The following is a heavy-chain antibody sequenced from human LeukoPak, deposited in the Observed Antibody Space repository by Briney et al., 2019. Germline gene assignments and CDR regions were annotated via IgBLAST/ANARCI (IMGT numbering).Heavy chain of an antibody. CDR2: IIPIFGTA. CDR3: ARAGVVVTYCGAFEI. V-gene: IGHV1-69*05. Sequence: SSVKVSCKASGGTFSSYAISWLRQAPGQGLEWMGGIIPIFGTANYAQKFQGRVTITTDESTSTAYMELSSLRSEDTAVSYCARAGVVVTYCGAFEIWGQGTMDTVS. D-gene: IGHD2-15*01. CDR1: GGTFSSYA. J-gene: IGHJ3*02.